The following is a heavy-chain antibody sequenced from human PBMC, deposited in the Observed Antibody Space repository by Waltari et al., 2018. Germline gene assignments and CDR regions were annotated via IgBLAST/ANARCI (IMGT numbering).Heavy chain of an antibody. CDR1: GYSISSGYY. CDR2: IYHSGST. Sequence: QVQLQESGPGLVTPSETLSLTCTVSGYSISSGYYWGWIRQPPGKGREWIGSIYHSGSTYYNPSLKSRVTISVDTSKNQFSLKLSSVTAADTAVYYCAREERYYYDSSGYYPFYWFDPWGQGTLVTVSS. D-gene: IGHD3-22*01. J-gene: IGHJ5*02. CDR3: AREERYYYDSSGYYPFYWFDP. V-gene: IGHV4-38-2*02.